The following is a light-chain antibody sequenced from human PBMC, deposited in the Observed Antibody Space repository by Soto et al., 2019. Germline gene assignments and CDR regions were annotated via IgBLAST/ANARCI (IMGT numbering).Light chain of an antibody. V-gene: IGKV3-11*01. J-gene: IGKJ1*01. CDR1: QSLSSNY. CDR2: GAS. Sequence: EIVLAQSPGSLSWSPGERATLSCRASQSLSSNYLAWYQQKPCQAPRLLIYGASNRATGIPARFSGSGSGTDFTLTTSSLEPADFAVYYCQERGNSLTFGEGPRVDI. CDR3: QERGNSLT.